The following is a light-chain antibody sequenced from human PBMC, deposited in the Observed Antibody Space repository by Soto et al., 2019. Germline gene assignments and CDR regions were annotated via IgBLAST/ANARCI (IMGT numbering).Light chain of an antibody. CDR1: QSGRSD. CDR3: QHSSVSSLLLT. Sequence: ERLRTMSTAPLSVSPGERATLSCRASQSGRSDLAWYQQKPGQAPRLLIYDASTRATDIPARFSGSGSGTEFTLTISSLQSDDFAVYYRQHSSVSSLLLTLCGVSMVDIK. CDR2: DAS. J-gene: IGKJ4*01. V-gene: IGKV3-15*01.